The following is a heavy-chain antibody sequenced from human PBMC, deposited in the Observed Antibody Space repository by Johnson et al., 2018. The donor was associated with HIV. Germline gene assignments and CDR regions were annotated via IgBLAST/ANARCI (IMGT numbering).Heavy chain of an antibody. CDR3: ARAGGSSLAFDI. V-gene: IGHV3-30-3*01. CDR2: ISYAGDNQ. Sequence: QVQLVESGGGVVQPGRSLRLSCAASGFTFSSYAMYWVRQALGRGLEWVAVISYAGDNQYYADSVKGRFTISRDNSKNTLYLQMNSLRSEDTAVYYCARAGGSSLAFDIWGQGTMVTVSS. CDR1: GFTFSSYA. D-gene: IGHD6-6*01. J-gene: IGHJ3*02.